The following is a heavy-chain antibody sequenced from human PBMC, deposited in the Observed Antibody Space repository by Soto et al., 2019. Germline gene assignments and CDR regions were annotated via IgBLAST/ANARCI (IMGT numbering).Heavy chain of an antibody. V-gene: IGHV6-1*01. D-gene: IGHD1-7*01. Sequence: SQTLSLTCAISGDSVSSNSAAWNWIRQSPSRGLEWLGRTYYRSKWYNDYAVSVKSRITINPDTSKNQFSLQLNSVTPEDTAVYYCAREGITGTPSGYYYGMDVWGQGTTVTVSS. J-gene: IGHJ6*02. CDR2: TYYRSKWYN. CDR1: GDSVSSNSAA. CDR3: AREGITGTPSGYYYGMDV.